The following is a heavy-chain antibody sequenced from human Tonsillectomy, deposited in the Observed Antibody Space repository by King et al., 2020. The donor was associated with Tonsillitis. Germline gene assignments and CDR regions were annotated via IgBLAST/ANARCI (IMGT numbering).Heavy chain of an antibody. CDR1: GFTFNSYT. CDR3: ARDQGLGIPIDF. V-gene: IGHV3-21*01. Sequence: VQLVESGGGLVKPGGSLRLSCAASGFTFNSYTMNWVRQAPGKGLEWVSSSSTSSTYIYYADSVKGRFTISRDDAKNSLYLQMNSLRVEDTAVYYCARDQGLGIPIDFWGQGTLVTVSS. CDR2: SSTSSTYI. D-gene: IGHD7-27*01. J-gene: IGHJ4*02.